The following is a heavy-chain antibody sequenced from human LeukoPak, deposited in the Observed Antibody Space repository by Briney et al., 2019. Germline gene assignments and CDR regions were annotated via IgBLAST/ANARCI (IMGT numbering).Heavy chain of an antibody. J-gene: IGHJ4*02. CDR2: ISGSGAST. Sequence: HPGGSLRLSCAPSGFSFSTCAMTRLPQAPGKGLEWVSSISGSGASTYYTDSVKGRFTISRDNSKNTVYLQMTSLRAEDTAVYYCAKDQSRVGGSHPFDLGGEGAQVIVSS. D-gene: IGHD1-26*01. V-gene: IGHV3-23*01. CDR1: GFSFSTCA. CDR3: AKDQSRVGGSHPFDL.